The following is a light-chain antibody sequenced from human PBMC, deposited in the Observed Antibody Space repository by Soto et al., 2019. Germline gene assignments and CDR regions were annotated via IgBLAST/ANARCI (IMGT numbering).Light chain of an antibody. J-gene: IGKJ1*01. CDR3: QHRSNWPPT. CDR2: DAS. Sequence: EIVLTQSPATLSLSPGERATLSCRASQSVGSYLAWYQQKPGQAPRLLIYDASNRATGIPARFSGSGSETDFPLTISSLEPEDFAVYYCQHRSNWPPTFGQGTKVEIK. CDR1: QSVGSY. V-gene: IGKV3-11*01.